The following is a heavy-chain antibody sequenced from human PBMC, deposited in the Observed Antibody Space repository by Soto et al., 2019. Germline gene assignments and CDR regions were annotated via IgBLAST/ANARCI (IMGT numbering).Heavy chain of an antibody. J-gene: IGHJ6*02. V-gene: IGHV4-59*01. CDR3: ARDNFYGPYGMDV. Sequence: PSETLSLTCPVSGGSSSSYYWSWIRQPPGKGLEWIGYIFYSGSTNYNPSLKSRVTISVDTSKNQFSLKLSSVTTADTAVYYCARDNFYGPYGMDVWGQGTTVTVS. CDR2: IFYSGST. CDR1: GGSSSSYY. D-gene: IGHD3-10*01.